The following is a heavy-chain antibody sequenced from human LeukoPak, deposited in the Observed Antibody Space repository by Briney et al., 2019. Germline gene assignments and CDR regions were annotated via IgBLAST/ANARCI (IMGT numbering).Heavy chain of an antibody. V-gene: IGHV4-31*03. D-gene: IGHD2-15*01. CDR1: GGSISSGGSY. CDR3: ASAGGGNPYYYYYYGMDV. J-gene: IGHJ6*02. CDR2: IYYSGST. Sequence: PSETLSLTCTVSGGSISSGGSYWSWIRQHPGKGLEWIGYIYYSGSTYYNPSLKSRVTISVDTSKNQFSLKLSSVTAADTAVYYCASAGGGNPYYYYYYGMDVWGQGTTVTVSS.